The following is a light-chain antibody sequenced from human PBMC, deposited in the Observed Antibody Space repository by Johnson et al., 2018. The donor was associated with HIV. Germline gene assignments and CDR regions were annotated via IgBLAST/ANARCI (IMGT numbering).Light chain of an antibody. Sequence: QSVLTQSPSVSAAPGQKVTISCSGSSSNIGNNYVSWYQQFPGTAPKLLIYENNKRPSGIPDRFSGSKSGTSATLGITGLQTGDEADYYCGTWDSSLSSYVFEAGTKVTVL. CDR1: SSNIGNNY. J-gene: IGLJ1*01. V-gene: IGLV1-51*02. CDR2: ENN. CDR3: GTWDSSLSSYV.